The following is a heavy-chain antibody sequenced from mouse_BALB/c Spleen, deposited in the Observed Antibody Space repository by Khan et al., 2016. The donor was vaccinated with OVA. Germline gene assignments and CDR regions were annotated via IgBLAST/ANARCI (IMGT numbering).Heavy chain of an antibody. J-gene: IGHJ3*01. CDR1: GFNIKDYY. Sequence: VRLQQSGAELVRPGALVKLSCKASGFNIKDYYIHWVKQRPEQGLEWIGWIDPENGNTIYDPKFQGKANITADTSSNTAYLQLSSLTSEDTAVYYCARSGYFAWFGYWGQGTLVTVSA. CDR2: IDPENGNT. V-gene: IGHV14-1*02. CDR3: ARSGYFAWFGY.